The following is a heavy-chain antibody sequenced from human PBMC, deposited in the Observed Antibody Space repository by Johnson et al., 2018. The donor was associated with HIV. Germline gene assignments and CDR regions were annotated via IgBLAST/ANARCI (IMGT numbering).Heavy chain of an antibody. CDR2: NGTAGDT. D-gene: IGHD3-9*01. V-gene: IGHV3-13*01. Sequence: VQLVESGGGLVQPGGSLRLSCAASGFTFSSYDMHWVRQATGKGLEWVSANGTAGDTYYPGSVKGRFTVSRYNSKNTLYVQMNSLRADDTAVYYCAKDWGERYFDWTYDAFDIWGQGTMVTISS. CDR3: AKDWGERYFDWTYDAFDI. J-gene: IGHJ3*02. CDR1: GFTFSSYD.